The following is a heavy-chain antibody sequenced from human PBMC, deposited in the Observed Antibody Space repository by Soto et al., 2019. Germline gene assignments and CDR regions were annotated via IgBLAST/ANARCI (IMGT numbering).Heavy chain of an antibody. D-gene: IGHD1-26*01. CDR2: IDNAGSSA. Sequence: EVQLVESGGGLVQPGGSLRLSCAASGFTFSIYWMHWVRQAPGKGPVWVSRIDNAGSSARYADSVKGRFTISRDNANNTVYLQMNRLRAEDTAVYYCTRVGGSVSGMDVWGQGTTVTVSS. CDR1: GFTFSIYW. CDR3: TRVGGSVSGMDV. V-gene: IGHV3-74*01. J-gene: IGHJ6*02.